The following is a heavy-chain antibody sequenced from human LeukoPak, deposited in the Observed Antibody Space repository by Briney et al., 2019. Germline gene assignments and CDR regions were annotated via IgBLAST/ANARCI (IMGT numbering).Heavy chain of an antibody. CDR1: GGSISSYY. D-gene: IGHD6-6*01. CDR2: IYYSGST. Sequence: PSETLSLTCTVSGGSISSYYWSWIRQPPGKGLEWIGYIYYSGSTNYNPSLKSRVTISVDTSKNQFSLKLSSVTAADTAVYYCARDYSSSSHFDYWGQGTLVTVSS. J-gene: IGHJ4*02. CDR3: ARDYSSSSHFDY. V-gene: IGHV4-59*01.